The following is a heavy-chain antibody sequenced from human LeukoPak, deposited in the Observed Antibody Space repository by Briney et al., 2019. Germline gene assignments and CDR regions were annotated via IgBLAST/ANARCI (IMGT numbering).Heavy chain of an antibody. V-gene: IGHV3-53*01. D-gene: IGHD1-14*01. J-gene: IGHJ4*02. CDR2: IYNSGST. CDR1: GFTFSSYW. CDR3: AKARGTSATAPNY. Sequence: GGSLRLSCAASGFTFSSYWMHWVRQAPGKGLEWVSVIYNSGSTYYADSVKGRFTISRDNSKNTLYLQMNSLRAEDTAVYYCAKARGTSATAPNYWGQGTLVTVSS.